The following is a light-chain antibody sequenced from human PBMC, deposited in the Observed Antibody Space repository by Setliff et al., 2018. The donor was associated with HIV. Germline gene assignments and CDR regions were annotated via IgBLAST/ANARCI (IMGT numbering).Light chain of an antibody. CDR1: NSDIGGYNY. V-gene: IGLV2-14*01. CDR3: SASRPSATLVV. CDR2: QVF. J-gene: IGLJ1*01. Sequence: SALAQPASVSGSPGQSITIPCTGTNSDIGGYNYVSWYQQLPGKAPKLIIFQVFNRPSGVSNRFSGSKSGITASLTISGLQAEDEADYYCSASRPSATLVVFGTGTKVTVL.